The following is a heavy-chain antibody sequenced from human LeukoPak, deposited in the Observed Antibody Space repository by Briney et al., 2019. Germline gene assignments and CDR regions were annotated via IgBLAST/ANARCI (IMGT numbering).Heavy chain of an antibody. D-gene: IGHD3-10*01. Sequence: GSLSLSCAASGFPFSGYWMSWLRQAPGKGLEWVANIKQDGSEKYYVDSVKGRFTISRDNAKNSLYLQMNSLRAEDTAVYYCARDRGFGQADVWGKGPRSPSPQ. CDR3: ARDRGFGQADV. CDR1: GFPFSGYW. V-gene: IGHV3-7*01. CDR2: IKQDGSEK. J-gene: IGHJ6*01.